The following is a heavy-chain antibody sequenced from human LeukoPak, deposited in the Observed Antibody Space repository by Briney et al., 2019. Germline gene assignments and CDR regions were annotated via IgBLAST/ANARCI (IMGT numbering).Heavy chain of an antibody. Sequence: GGSLRLSCVASGFPFSSYWMTWVRQAPGKGLEWVANIKQDGSKKSYVDSVKGRFTISRDNAKNSLYLQMNSLKAEDTAIYYCTRVGYIDEGIDYWGQGTLVAVSS. CDR2: IKQDGSKK. CDR1: GFPFSSYW. CDR3: TRVGYIDEGIDY. V-gene: IGHV3-7*04. D-gene: IGHD5-24*01. J-gene: IGHJ4*02.